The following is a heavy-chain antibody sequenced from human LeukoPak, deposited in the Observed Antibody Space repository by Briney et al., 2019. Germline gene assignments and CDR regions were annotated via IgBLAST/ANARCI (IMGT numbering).Heavy chain of an antibody. V-gene: IGHV3-53*01. J-gene: IGHJ4*02. Sequence: GALRLSCAASGFTVSSHYMSWVRQAPGKGLEWVSVIYSGGSTYYADSVKGRFTISRDNSKNTLYLQMNSLRAEDTAVYYCARDPGSVFDYWGQGTLVTVSS. CDR1: GFTVSSHY. CDR3: ARDPGSVFDY. CDR2: IYSGGST. D-gene: IGHD1-1*01.